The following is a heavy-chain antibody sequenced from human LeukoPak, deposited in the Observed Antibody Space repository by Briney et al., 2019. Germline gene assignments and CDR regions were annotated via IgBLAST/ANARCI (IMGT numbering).Heavy chain of an antibody. CDR1: GGSISSSSYY. V-gene: IGHV4-39*07. D-gene: IGHD3-10*01. CDR3: ARDESEYTWFGELSSAKIVYYGMDV. J-gene: IGHJ6*02. CDR2: IYYSGST. Sequence: SETLSLTCTVSGGSISSSSYYWGWIRQPPGKGLEWIGSIYYSGSTYYNPSLKSRVTISVDTSKNQFSLKLSSVTAADTAVYYCARDESEYTWFGELSSAKIVYYGMDVWGQGTTVTVSS.